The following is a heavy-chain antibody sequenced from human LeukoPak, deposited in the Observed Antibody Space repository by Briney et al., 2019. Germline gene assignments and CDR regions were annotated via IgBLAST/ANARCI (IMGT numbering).Heavy chain of an antibody. CDR3: ARGQYYGTF. CDR2: ISTSGSAK. D-gene: IGHD3-10*01. CDR1: GFTVSSNY. Sequence: GGSLRLSCAASGFTVSSNYMSWVRQAPGKGLEWVSYISTSGSAKYYADSVKGRFTISRDNAKNSLYLQMNSLRAEDTAVYYCARGQYYGTFGGQGSLVTVSS. J-gene: IGHJ4*02. V-gene: IGHV3-11*01.